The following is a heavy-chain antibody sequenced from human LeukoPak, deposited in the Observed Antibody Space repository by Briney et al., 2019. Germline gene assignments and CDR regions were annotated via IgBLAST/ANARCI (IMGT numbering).Heavy chain of an antibody. D-gene: IGHD2-15*01. CDR2: IKKTGSET. V-gene: IGHV3-7*01. Sequence: PGGSLRPSCAASGFTLSHFWMSWVRQAPGKGLEWVAYIKKTGSETYYMDYVEGRFTITRDNSRDSVFLHMYGLRAEDTAVYFCARENGYCSGANCYSYFDSWGQGTLVTVSS. CDR3: ARENGYCSGANCYSYFDS. J-gene: IGHJ4*02. CDR1: GFTLSHFW.